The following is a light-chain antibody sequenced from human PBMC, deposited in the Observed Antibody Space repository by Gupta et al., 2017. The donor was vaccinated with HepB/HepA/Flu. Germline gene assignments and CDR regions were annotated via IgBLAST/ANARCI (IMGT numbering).Light chain of an antibody. CDR3: QNYSYSET. Sequence: DIQMTQSPSTLSASVGDRVTTTRRASQNINNWLAWYQQKPGKAPKVLIYQASSLASGVPLRCSGGGSGTEFTLTISSLQPDDFATYYCQNYSYSETFGQGTKVEIK. CDR2: QAS. J-gene: IGKJ1*01. V-gene: IGKV1-5*03. CDR1: QNINNW.